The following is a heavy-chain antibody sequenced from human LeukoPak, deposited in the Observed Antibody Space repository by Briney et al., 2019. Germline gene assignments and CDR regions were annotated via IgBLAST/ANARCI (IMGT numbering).Heavy chain of an antibody. CDR2: MNPNSGNT. CDR3: ARGREYYNRGYSSSWYYFDY. J-gene: IGHJ4*02. D-gene: IGHD6-13*01. CDR1: GYTFTSYD. Sequence: ASVKVSCKASGYTFTSYDINWVRQATGQGLEWMGWMNPNSGNTGYAQKFQGRVTMTRNTSISTAYMELSSLRSEDTAVYYCARGREYYNRGYSSSWYYFDYWGQGTLVTVSS. V-gene: IGHV1-8*01.